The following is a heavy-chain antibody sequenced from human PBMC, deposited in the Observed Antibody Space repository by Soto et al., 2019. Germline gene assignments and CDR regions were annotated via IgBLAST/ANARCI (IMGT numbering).Heavy chain of an antibody. Sequence: SETLSLTCTVSGGSISSYYWSWIRQPPGKGLEWIGYIYYSGSTNYNPSLKSRVTISVDTSKNQFSLELSSVTAADTAVYYCARSLHDSCPPDYWGQGTQVTVSS. V-gene: IGHV4-59*08. CDR3: ARSLHDSCPPDY. CDR2: IYYSGST. CDR1: GGSISSYY. D-gene: IGHD3-16*01. J-gene: IGHJ4*02.